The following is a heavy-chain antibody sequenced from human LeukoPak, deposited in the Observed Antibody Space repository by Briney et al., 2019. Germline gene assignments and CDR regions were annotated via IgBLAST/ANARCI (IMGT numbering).Heavy chain of an antibody. CDR1: GFTFNYFW. J-gene: IGHJ4*02. Sequence: SGGSLRLSCAASGFTFNYFWMHWVRQVPGKGLVWVSGINNDGTATYYADSVKDRLTLSRDNAKNTVYLQMNGLRAEDTTVYYCATVSEYWGQGTLVTVSS. CDR2: INNDGTAT. CDR3: ATVSEY. V-gene: IGHV3-74*01.